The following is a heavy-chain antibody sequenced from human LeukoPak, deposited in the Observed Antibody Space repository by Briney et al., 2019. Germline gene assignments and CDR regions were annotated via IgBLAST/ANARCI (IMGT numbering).Heavy chain of an antibody. J-gene: IGHJ3*02. Sequence: GGSLRLSCAASGFTFSSYAMHWVRQAPGKGLEWVAVISYDGSNKYYADSVKGRFTISRDNSKNTLYLQMNSLRAEDTAVYYCARGRGSGSGASDIWGQGTMVTVSS. CDR3: ARGRGSGSGASDI. CDR1: GFTFSSYA. CDR2: ISYDGSNK. V-gene: IGHV3-30*14. D-gene: IGHD3-10*01.